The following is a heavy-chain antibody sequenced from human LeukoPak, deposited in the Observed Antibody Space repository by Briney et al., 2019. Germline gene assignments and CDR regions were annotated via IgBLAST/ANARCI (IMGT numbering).Heavy chain of an antibody. D-gene: IGHD1-26*01. CDR3: ARAFSGYDGMDV. CDR1: GFTFSSYG. CDR2: TSNYDDHT. J-gene: IGHJ6*04. Sequence: GGSLRLSCAASGFTFSSYGMNWVRQAPGKGLEWVSSTSNYDDHTYYADSVKGRFTIFRDNSKNTLFLQMNSLRAEDTAVYYCARAFSGYDGMDVWGKGITVTISS. V-gene: IGHV3-23*01.